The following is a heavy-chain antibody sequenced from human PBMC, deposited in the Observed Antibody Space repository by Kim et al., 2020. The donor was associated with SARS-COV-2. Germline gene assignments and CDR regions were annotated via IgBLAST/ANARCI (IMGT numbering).Heavy chain of an antibody. D-gene: IGHD4-17*01. J-gene: IGHJ3*02. Sequence: GGSLRLSCEASGFTFSSYGMHWVRQAPGKGLEWVAVIWYTGTNDHYSDSVKGRFTISRDNSKDILFLQMNNLRAEDTAVYYCVRGGSYYGDDGDPFGIWCQGTPVPVS. CDR2: IWYTGTND. CDR1: GFTFSSYG. V-gene: IGHV3-33*01. CDR3: VRGGSYYGDDGDPFGI.